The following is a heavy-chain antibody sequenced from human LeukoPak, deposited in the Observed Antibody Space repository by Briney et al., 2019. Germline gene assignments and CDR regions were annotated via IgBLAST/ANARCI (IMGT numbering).Heavy chain of an antibody. CDR1: GFTFSSYG. J-gene: IGHJ4*02. CDR2: ISYDGSNK. CDR3: AKDILTGYYNVGDY. D-gene: IGHD3-9*01. Sequence: GRSLRLSCAASGFTFSSYGMHWVRQAPGKGLEWVAVISYDGSNKYYADSVKGRFTTSRDNSKNTLYLQMNSLRAEDTAVYYCAKDILTGYYNVGDYWGQGTLVTVSS. V-gene: IGHV3-30*18.